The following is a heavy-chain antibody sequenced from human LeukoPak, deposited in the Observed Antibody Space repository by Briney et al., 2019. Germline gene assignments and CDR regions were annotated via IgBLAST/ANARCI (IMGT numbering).Heavy chain of an antibody. CDR2: INPSGGST. D-gene: IGHD1-1*01. CDR3: ARDHGGQLDVYYYMDV. J-gene: IGHJ6*03. V-gene: IGHV1-46*01. CDR1: GYTFTGYY. Sequence: EASVKVSCKASGYTFTGYYMHWVRQAPGQGLEWMGIINPSGGSTSYAQKFQGRVTMTRDMSTSTVYMELSSLRSEDTAVYYCARDHGGQLDVYYYMDVWGKGTTVTVSS.